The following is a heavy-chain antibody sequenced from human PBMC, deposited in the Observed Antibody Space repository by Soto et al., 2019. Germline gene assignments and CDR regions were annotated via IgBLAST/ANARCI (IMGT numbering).Heavy chain of an antibody. Sequence: PGGSLRLAGSASRVTFSEYAMHWVRQAPGKGLQYVSAISYNGLNTYYADSVKGRFTISRDNSKNALYLQMSSLRAEDTAVYYCVSYSGGAAYDDYSDLWGEGTTITAPQ. CDR3: VSYSGGAAYDDYSDL. V-gene: IGHV3-64D*06. CDR1: RVTFSEYA. J-gene: IGHJ6*04. D-gene: IGHD3-22*01. CDR2: ISYNGLNT.